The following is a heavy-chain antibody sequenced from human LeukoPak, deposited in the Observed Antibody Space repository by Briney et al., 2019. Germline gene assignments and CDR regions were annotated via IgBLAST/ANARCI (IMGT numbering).Heavy chain of an antibody. V-gene: IGHV4-4*07. J-gene: IGHJ5*02. Sequence: SETLSLTCTVSGGSINNYYWSWTRQPAGKGLEWIGRIYHSGSADVTPSLKSRATISADRSKNQFSLKLSSVTAADTAVYYCARGDGVAPASGGVDPWGQGTLVTVTS. D-gene: IGHD6-13*01. CDR1: GGSINNYY. CDR2: IYHSGSA. CDR3: ARGDGVAPASGGVDP.